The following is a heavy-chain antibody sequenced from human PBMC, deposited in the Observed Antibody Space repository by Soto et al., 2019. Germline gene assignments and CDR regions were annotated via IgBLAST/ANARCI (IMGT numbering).Heavy chain of an antibody. CDR1: GYTFTSYA. Sequence: ASVKVSCKASGYTFTSYAMHWVRQAPGQRLEWMGWISAYNGNTNYSQKLQGRVTMTTDTSTSTAYMELRSLRSDDTAVYYCARDSVTDYYGSGSWWFDPWGQGTLVTVSS. CDR3: ARDSVTDYYGSGSWWFDP. D-gene: IGHD3-10*01. J-gene: IGHJ5*02. V-gene: IGHV1-18*01. CDR2: ISAYNGNT.